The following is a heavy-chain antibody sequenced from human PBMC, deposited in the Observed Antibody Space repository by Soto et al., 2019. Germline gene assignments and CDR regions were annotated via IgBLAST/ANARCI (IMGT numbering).Heavy chain of an antibody. Sequence: EVQLVESGGGLVQPGGSLRLSCAASGFTCSSYSMNWDRQAPGKGLEWVSYISSSSRTIYYADSVTRRFTISRDNAKNSLYLQMNSPRAEDTAVYYCARANYYGSPGDFDYWGQGTLVTVSS. D-gene: IGHD3-10*01. V-gene: IGHV3-48*01. CDR1: GFTCSSYS. CDR2: ISSSSRTI. CDR3: ARANYYGSPGDFDY. J-gene: IGHJ4*02.